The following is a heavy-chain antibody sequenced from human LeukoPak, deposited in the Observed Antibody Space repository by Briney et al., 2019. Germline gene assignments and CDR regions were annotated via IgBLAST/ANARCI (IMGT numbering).Heavy chain of an antibody. CDR2: ISSDGSNK. CDR1: GFSFSAYG. D-gene: IGHD3-10*01. J-gene: IGHJ6*04. V-gene: IGHV3-30*18. Sequence: GRSLRLSCAASGFSFSAYGMHWVRQAPGKGLEWVAVISSDGSNKYYADSVKGRFTISRDNSKNTLSLQMNSLRAEDTAVYYCAKERKDASLWFGGLRPDGMDVWGKGTTVTVSS. CDR3: AKERKDASLWFGGLRPDGMDV.